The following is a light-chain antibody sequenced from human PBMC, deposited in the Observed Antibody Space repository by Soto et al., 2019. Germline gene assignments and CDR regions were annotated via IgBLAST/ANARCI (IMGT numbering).Light chain of an antibody. Sequence: EVVLTQSPGTLSLSPGERATLSCRTSQSVTSSFLSWFQQKPGQPPRLLLYGASRRAAGTPDRFSGSGSGTDFTLISSRLQPEDSAIYHRQLCGNYMFTFGQGTKLEIK. CDR3: QLCGNYMFT. CDR1: QSVTSSF. V-gene: IGKV3-20*01. J-gene: IGKJ2*01. CDR2: GAS.